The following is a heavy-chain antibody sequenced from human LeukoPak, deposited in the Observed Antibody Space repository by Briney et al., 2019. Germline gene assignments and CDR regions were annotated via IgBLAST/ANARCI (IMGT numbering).Heavy chain of an antibody. CDR2: IYYSGST. J-gene: IGHJ6*02. Sequence: PSETLSLTCTVSGGSASSGSYYWSWIRQPPGKGLEWIGYIYYSGSTKYNPSLKSRVTISIDTSKNQFSLKLSSVTAADTAIYYCAGVVGGSYSMDVWGQGTTVTVSS. D-gene: IGHD1-26*01. V-gene: IGHV4-61*01. CDR3: AGVVGGSYSMDV. CDR1: GGSASSGSYY.